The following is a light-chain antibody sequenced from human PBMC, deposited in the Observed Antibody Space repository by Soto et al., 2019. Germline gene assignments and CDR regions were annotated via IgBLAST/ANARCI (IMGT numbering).Light chain of an antibody. Sequence: EIVLTQSPGTLSLSPGERATLSCRASQSVRSTHLAWYQLKPGQAPRLLIYGASSRATGIPDRFSGSVSGTGFTLTISRLEPEDFAVYYCQQYGSSPPWTFGQGTKVDIK. CDR1: QSVRSTH. V-gene: IGKV3-20*01. CDR2: GAS. CDR3: QQYGSSPPWT. J-gene: IGKJ1*01.